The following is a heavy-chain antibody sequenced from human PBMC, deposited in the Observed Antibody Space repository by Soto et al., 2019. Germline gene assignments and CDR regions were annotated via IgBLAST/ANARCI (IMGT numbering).Heavy chain of an antibody. J-gene: IGHJ6*02. Sequence: ASVKVSCKASGYTFTGYYMHWVRQAPGQGLEWMGWINPNSGGTNYAQKFQGWVTMTRDTSISTAYMELSRLRSDDTAVYYCARDPHGSGSYYNGTYGMDVWGQGTTVTVSS. V-gene: IGHV1-2*04. CDR3: ARDPHGSGSYYNGTYGMDV. D-gene: IGHD3-10*01. CDR1: GYTFTGYY. CDR2: INPNSGGT.